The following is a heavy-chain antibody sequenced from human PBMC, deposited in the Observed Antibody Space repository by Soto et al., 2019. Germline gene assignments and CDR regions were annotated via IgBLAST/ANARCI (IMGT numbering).Heavy chain of an antibody. V-gene: IGHV4-34*01. CDR2: INHSGGT. CDR1: GGSFSAYY. CDR3: ATSGREGYKTTY. Sequence: QVHLQQWGAGLLRPSETLSLTCAVYGGSFSAYYWSWIRQPPGKGLEWIGEINHSGGTNYNPPLKSRVAISVDTSKNQFSLKLSSVTAADTAVYYCATSGREGYKTTYWGRGTLVIVSS. J-gene: IGHJ4*02. D-gene: IGHD5-12*01.